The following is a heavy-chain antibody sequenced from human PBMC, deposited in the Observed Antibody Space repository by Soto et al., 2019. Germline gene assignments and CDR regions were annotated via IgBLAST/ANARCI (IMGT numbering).Heavy chain of an antibody. V-gene: IGHV4-30-4*01. CDR1: GGSISSGIFY. D-gene: IGHD3-10*01. Sequence: PSETLSLTXTVSGGSISSGIFYWTWIRQPPGKGLEWIGYVYHSGSAYYNPSLKSRVTISVDTSKNQFSLKLTSVTAADTAVYYCARGREGGMVRTYTSHFDNWGQGTLVTVSS. J-gene: IGHJ4*02. CDR3: ARGREGGMVRTYTSHFDN. CDR2: VYHSGSA.